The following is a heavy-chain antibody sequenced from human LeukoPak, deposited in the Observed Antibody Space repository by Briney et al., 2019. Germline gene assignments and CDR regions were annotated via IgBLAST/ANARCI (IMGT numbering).Heavy chain of an antibody. Sequence: ASVKVSCKASGYTFTSYYMHWVRQAPGQGLEWMGIINPSGGSTSYAQKFQGRVTMTRDTSTSTVYMELSSLRSGDTAVYYCARGRIVDIVVVPAATFGYWGQGTLVTVSS. V-gene: IGHV1-46*01. CDR2: INPSGGST. CDR1: GYTFTSYY. D-gene: IGHD2-2*03. J-gene: IGHJ4*02. CDR3: ARGRIVDIVVVPAATFGY.